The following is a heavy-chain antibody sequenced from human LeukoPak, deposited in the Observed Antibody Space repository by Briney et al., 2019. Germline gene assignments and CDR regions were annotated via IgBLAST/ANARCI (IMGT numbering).Heavy chain of an antibody. D-gene: IGHD5-12*01. J-gene: IGHJ4*02. CDR1: GGSISSGGYY. Sequence: PSQTLSLTCTVSGGSISSGGYYWSWIRQHPGKGLEWIGSIYYSGSTYYNPFLKSRVTISVDTSKNQFSLKLSSVTAADTAVYYCARASEAYSGYDLFDYWGQGTLVTVSS. V-gene: IGHV4-31*03. CDR3: ARASEAYSGYDLFDY. CDR2: IYYSGST.